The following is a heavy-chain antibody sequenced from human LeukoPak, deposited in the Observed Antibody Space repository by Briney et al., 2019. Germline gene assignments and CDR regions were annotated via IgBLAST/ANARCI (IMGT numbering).Heavy chain of an antibody. CDR1: GGSFSGYY. J-gene: IGHJ4*02. D-gene: IGHD7-27*01. Sequence: SETLSLTCAVYGGSFSGYYWSWIRQPPGKGLEWIGEINHSGSTDYNPSLKSRVTISVDTSKNQFPLKLSSVTAADTAVYYCAMNNWGLDYWGQGTLVTVSS. CDR3: AMNNWGLDY. CDR2: INHSGST. V-gene: IGHV4-34*01.